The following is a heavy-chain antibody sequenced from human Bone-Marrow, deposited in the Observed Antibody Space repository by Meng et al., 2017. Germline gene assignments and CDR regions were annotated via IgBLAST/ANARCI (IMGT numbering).Heavy chain of an antibody. D-gene: IGHD6-13*01. CDR1: GITFRNLW. Sequence: GGSLRLSCVASGITFRNLWMTWVRQAPGKGLEWVSAISGSGGSTYYADSVKGRFTISRDNSKNTLYLQMNSLRAEDTAVYYCAKDPKAYSSSWYFDYWGQGTRVTFDS. CDR3: AKDPKAYSSSWYFDY. CDR2: ISGSGGST. V-gene: IGHV3-23*01. J-gene: IGHJ4*02.